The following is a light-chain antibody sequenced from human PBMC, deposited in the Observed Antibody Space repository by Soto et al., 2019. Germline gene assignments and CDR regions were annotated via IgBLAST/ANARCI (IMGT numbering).Light chain of an antibody. Sequence: QSVLTQPPSVSGAPGQKVTISCTGSTSNIGSGYDVHWYQQLPGTAPKLLIYGNTNRPSGVPDRFSGSQSGTSASLAITGLRSEDEADYYCQSYDTTLSSIFGGGTQLTVL. CDR2: GNT. CDR3: QSYDTTLSSI. CDR1: TSNIGSGYD. J-gene: IGLJ2*01. V-gene: IGLV1-40*01.